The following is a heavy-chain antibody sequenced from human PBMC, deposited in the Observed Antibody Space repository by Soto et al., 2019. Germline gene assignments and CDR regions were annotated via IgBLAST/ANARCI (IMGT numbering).Heavy chain of an antibody. V-gene: IGHV4-59*01. Sequence: SETLSLTCTVSGDSISSYYWSWIRQPPGKGLEWMGYIYYSGSTNYNPSLKRRVTISVDTSKNQFSLKLSSVTAADTAVYYCARSYGDGQDRLTSFYFDYWGQGTLVTVSS. CDR3: ARSYGDGQDRLTSFYFDY. D-gene: IGHD4-17*01. CDR1: GDSISSYY. CDR2: IYYSGST. J-gene: IGHJ4*02.